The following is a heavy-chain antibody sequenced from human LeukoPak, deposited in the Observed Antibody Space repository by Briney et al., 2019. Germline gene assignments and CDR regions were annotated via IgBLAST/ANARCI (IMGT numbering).Heavy chain of an antibody. CDR2: FDPEDGET. CDR3: ATVGGGYYDSNGYRRGRRHYDY. CDR1: GYTLTELS. D-gene: IGHD3-22*01. J-gene: IGHJ4*02. Sequence: ASVKVSCKVSGYTLTELSMHWVRQAPGKGLEWMGGFDPEDGETIYAQKFQGRVTMTEDTSTDTAYMELSSLRSEDTAVYYCATVGGGYYDSNGYRRGRRHYDYWGQGTLVTVSS. V-gene: IGHV1-24*01.